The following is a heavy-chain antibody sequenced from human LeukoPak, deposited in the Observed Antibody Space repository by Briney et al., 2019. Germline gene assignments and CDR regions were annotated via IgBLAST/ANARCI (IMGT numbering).Heavy chain of an antibody. V-gene: IGHV1-8*01. CDR3: ARTLTSLLLYYYGMDV. Sequence: ASVKVSCKASGYTFTSYDINWVRQATGQGLEWMGWMNPNSGNTGYAQKFQGRVTMTRNTSISTAYMELSSLRSEDTAVYYYARTLTSLLLYYYGMDVWGQGTTVTVSS. D-gene: IGHD2-15*01. J-gene: IGHJ6*02. CDR2: MNPNSGNT. CDR1: GYTFTSYD.